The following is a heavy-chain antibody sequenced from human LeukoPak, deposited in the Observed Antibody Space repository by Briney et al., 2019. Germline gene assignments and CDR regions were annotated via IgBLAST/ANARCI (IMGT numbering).Heavy chain of an antibody. V-gene: IGHV3-21*01. CDR1: GFTFSSYS. J-gene: IGHJ4*02. CDR3: ARAAGEMATIRY. D-gene: IGHD5-24*01. CDR2: ISSSSSYI. Sequence: TGGSLRLSCAASGFTFSSYSMNWVRQAPGKGLEWVSSISSSSSYIYYADSVKGRFTISRDNAKNSLYLQMNSLRAEDTAVYYCARAAGEMATIRYWGQGTLVTVSS.